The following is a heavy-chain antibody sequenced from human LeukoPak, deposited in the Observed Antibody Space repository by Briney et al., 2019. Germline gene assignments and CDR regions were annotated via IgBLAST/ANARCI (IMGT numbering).Heavy chain of an antibody. J-gene: IGHJ4*02. CDR1: GGSTSIYY. D-gene: IGHD6-6*01. CDR3: ARVIAARLGYFDY. V-gene: IGHV4-4*07. Sequence: SETLSLTCTVSGGSTSIYYWSWIRQPAGRGLEWIGRFYASGTTNTSPSLKSRVTMSVDTSKNQFSLKLSSVTAADTAVYYCARVIAARLGYFDYWGQGTLVTVSS. CDR2: FYASGTT.